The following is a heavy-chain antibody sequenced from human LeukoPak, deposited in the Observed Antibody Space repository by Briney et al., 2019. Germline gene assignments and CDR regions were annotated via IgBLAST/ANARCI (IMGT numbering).Heavy chain of an antibody. CDR2: ISSSSSYI. D-gene: IGHD3-16*02. CDR3: ARDYREVSYYYYYMDV. V-gene: IGHV3-21*01. Sequence: GGSLRLSCAASGFTFSSYNMNWVRQAPGKGLEWVSSISSSSSYIYYADSVKGRFTISRDNAKNSLYLQMNSLRAEDTAVYYCARDYREVSYYYYYMDVWGKGTTVTVSS. J-gene: IGHJ6*03. CDR1: GFTFSSYN.